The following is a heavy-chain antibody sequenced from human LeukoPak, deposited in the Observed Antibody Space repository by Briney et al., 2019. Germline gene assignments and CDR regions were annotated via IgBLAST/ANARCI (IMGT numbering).Heavy chain of an antibody. Sequence: GGSLRLSCTASGFTFSSYAMSWVRQAPGKGLEWVSCISGSALYTNYADSVKGRFTISRDNAKNSLYLQMNSLRVEDTAVYYCARGGTTVTEDFDYWGQGTLVTVSS. CDR2: ISGSALYT. J-gene: IGHJ4*02. D-gene: IGHD4-17*01. CDR3: ARGGTTVTEDFDY. CDR1: GFTFSSYA. V-gene: IGHV3-21*04.